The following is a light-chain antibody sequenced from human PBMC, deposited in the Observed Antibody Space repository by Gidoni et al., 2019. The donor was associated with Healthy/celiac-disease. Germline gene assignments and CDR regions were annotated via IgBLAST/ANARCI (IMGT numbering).Light chain of an antibody. V-gene: IGKV1-8*01. CDR3: QQYYSYPPWT. CDR1: QGISSY. Sequence: AIRTTQSPSLLSASTGDRVTITCRASQGISSYLAWYQQKPGKAPKILTYAASTLQSGVPSRFSGSGSGTDFTLTISCLQSEEFATYYCQQYYSYPPWTFXXXTKVEIK. CDR2: AAS. J-gene: IGKJ1*01.